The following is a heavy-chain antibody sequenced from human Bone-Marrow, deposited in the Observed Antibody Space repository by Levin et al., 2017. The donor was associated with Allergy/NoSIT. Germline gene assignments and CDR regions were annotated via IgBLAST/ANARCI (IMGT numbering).Heavy chain of an antibody. Sequence: GGSLRLSCTASGFPVNDAWMHWVRQAPGKGLEWVGRIKRKTDGGTTAYAVSVRGRFTISTDYSENTVSLQMNSLKTDDTAVYYCATDDYGGNWGQGTQVTVSS. CDR3: ATDDYGGN. J-gene: IGHJ4*02. D-gene: IGHD4-23*01. V-gene: IGHV3-15*01. CDR2: IKRKTDGGTT. CDR1: GFPVNDAW.